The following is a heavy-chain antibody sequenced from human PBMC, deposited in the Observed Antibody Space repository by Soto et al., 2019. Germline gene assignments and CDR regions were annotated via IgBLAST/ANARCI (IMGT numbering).Heavy chain of an antibody. CDR2: IYYSGST. D-gene: IGHD4-17*01. J-gene: IGHJ6*02. CDR3: ARDKRAEYCDYYYYYGMDV. V-gene: IGHV4-59*01. CDR1: GGSISSYY. Sequence: SETLSLTCTVSGGSISSYYWSCILQPPGKGLEWIGYIYYSGSTNYNPSLKSRVTISVDTSKNQFSLKLSSVTAADTAVYYCARDKRAEYCDYYYYYGMDVWGPGTTVTVSS.